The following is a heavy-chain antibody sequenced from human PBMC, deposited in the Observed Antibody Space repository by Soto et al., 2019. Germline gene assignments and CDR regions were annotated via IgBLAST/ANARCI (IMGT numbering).Heavy chain of an antibody. J-gene: IGHJ3*02. D-gene: IGHD1-1*01. CDR3: AKHIRTWREDAFDI. V-gene: IGHV3-23*01. CDR2: VTSGGST. Sequence: EVQLLESGGGLVQPGGSRRLSCAASGFTFSIDGMSWVRQAPGKGLEWVSTVTSGGSTYYADSVKGRFTVSRDNSRDTVYLQMNTLRAEDTALYYCAKHIRTWREDAFDIWGQGTMVTVAS. CDR1: GFTFSIDG.